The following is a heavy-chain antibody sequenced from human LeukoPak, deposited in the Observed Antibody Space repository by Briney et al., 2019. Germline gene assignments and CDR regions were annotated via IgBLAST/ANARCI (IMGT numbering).Heavy chain of an antibody. Sequence: GGSLRLSCAASGFTFSSYAMSCVRQVPGKGLEGGSVISGSGGTTKYAASVKGRFTISRDNSKNRLYLQMNSLRAEDTAVYYCAKHGTDYDFWSGQYYFDYWGQGTLVTVSS. CDR3: AKHGTDYDFWSGQYYFDY. J-gene: IGHJ4*02. CDR2: ISGSGGTT. V-gene: IGHV3-23*01. D-gene: IGHD3-3*01. CDR1: GFTFSSYA.